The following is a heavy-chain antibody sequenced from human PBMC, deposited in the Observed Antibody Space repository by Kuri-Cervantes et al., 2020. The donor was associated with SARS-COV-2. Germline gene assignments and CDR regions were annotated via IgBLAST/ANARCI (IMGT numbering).Heavy chain of an antibody. CDR2: ISGTSTYT. Sequence: GESLKISCAASGFSFSNSYMSWICQAPGKGLEWLSYISGTSTYTYYAESVKGRFTISRDNAKNSLYLQMSSLRAEDTAFYYCARDTRAFSWRAPQRSSYMDVWGKGTTVTVSS. CDR3: ARDTRAFSWRAPQRSSYMDV. CDR1: GFSFSNSY. D-gene: IGHD3-3*01. J-gene: IGHJ6*04. V-gene: IGHV3-11*06.